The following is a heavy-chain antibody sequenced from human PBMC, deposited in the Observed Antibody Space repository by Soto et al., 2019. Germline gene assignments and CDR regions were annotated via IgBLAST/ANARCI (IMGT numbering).Heavy chain of an antibody. Sequence: VASVKVSCKASGYTFTDYYMPWVRKSPGQGLEWLGGISSYNGDTHYAPKFQGRVTMTRDTSINTAFMELSRLRSDDSAMYYCARDRVHDSGSDSPYWGLGTLVIVSS. V-gene: IGHV1-2*02. CDR1: GYTFTDYY. CDR3: ARDRVHDSGSDSPY. CDR2: ISSYNGDT. J-gene: IGHJ4*02. D-gene: IGHD3-10*01.